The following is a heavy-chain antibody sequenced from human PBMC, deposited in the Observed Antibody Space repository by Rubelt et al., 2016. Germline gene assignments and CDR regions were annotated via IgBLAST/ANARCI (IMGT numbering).Heavy chain of an antibody. CDR3: AKGYSSGWYQYYFDY. J-gene: IGHJ4*02. CDR1: GFTFSSYS. CDR2: ISSSSSYI. V-gene: IGHV3-21*04. Sequence: EVQLVESGGGLVKPGGSLRLSCAASGFTFSSYSMNWVRQAPGKGLEWVSSISSSSSYIYYADSVKGRFTISRDNAKNSLYLQMNSLRAEDTALYYCAKGYSSGWYQYYFDYWGQGTLVTVSS. D-gene: IGHD6-19*01.